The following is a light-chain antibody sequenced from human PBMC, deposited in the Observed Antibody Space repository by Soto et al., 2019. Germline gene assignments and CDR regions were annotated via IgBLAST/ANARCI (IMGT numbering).Light chain of an antibody. CDR2: RAS. CDR1: QSISSW. Sequence: DIPMTQSPSTLSASVGDTVTITCRASQSISSWLAWYQQKPGKAPKLLIYRASTLQSGVPLRFSASGSGTEFILTISSLQPDDFATYYCQLYNTYSGTFGQGTKVEIK. J-gene: IGKJ1*01. CDR3: QLYNTYSGT. V-gene: IGKV1-5*03.